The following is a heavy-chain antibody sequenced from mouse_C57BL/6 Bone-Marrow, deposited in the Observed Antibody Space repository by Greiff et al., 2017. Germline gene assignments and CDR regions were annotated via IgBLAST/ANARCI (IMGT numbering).Heavy chain of an antibody. CDR2: INPSSGYT. CDR1: GYTFTSYW. J-gene: IGHJ2*01. V-gene: IGHV1-7*01. D-gene: IGHD1-1*01. CDR3: ARIIEPYYGSSQDY. Sequence: VQLQQSGAELAKPGASVKLSCKASGYTFTSYWMHWVKQRPGQGLEWIGHINPSSGYTKYNQKFKDKATLTADKSSSTAYMQLSSLTYEGSAVYYGARIIEPYYGSSQDYWGQGTTLTGSS.